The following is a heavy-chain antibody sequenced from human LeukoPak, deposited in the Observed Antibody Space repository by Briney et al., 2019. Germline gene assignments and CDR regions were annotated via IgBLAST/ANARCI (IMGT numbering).Heavy chain of an antibody. Sequence: GGSLRLSCAASGFTFDDYAMHWVRQAPGKGLEWVSLISWDGGSTYYADSVKGRFTISRDNSKNSLYLQMNSLRAEDTALYYCAKDNGSGWYWIDYWGQGTLVTVSS. V-gene: IGHV3-43D*03. CDR1: GFTFDDYA. D-gene: IGHD6-19*01. CDR3: AKDNGSGWYWIDY. J-gene: IGHJ4*02. CDR2: ISWDGGST.